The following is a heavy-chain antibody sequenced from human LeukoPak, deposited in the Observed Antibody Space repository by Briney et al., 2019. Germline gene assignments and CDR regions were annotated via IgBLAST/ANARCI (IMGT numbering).Heavy chain of an antibody. J-gene: IGHJ5*02. CDR2: IYYSGST. CDR1: GGSISSYY. V-gene: IGHV4-59*01. CDR3: ARGIVLMVYAS. Sequence: SETLSLTCTVYGGSISSYYWSWIRQPPGKGLEWIGYIYYSGSTNYNPSLKSRVTISVDTSKNQFSLKLSSVTAADTAVYYCARGIVLMVYASWGQGTLVTVSS. D-gene: IGHD2-8*01.